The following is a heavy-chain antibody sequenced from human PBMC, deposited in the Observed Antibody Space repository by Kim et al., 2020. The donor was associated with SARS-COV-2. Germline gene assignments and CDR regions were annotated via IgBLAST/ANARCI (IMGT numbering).Heavy chain of an antibody. J-gene: IGHJ4*02. CDR3: ARGRNPWERLFDY. Sequence: SETLSLTCAVYGGSFSGYYWSWIRQPPGKGLEWIGEINHSGSTNYNPSLKSRVTISVDTSKNQFSLKLSSVTAADTAVYYCARGRNPWERLFDYWGQGTLVTVSS. CDR2: INHSGST. D-gene: IGHD1-26*01. CDR1: GGSFSGYY. V-gene: IGHV4-34*01.